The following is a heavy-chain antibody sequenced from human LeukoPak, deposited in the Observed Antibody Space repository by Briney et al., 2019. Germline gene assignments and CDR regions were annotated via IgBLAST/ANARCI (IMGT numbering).Heavy chain of an antibody. CDR3: ARRSSTSCYDY. J-gene: IGHJ4*02. V-gene: IGHV3-64*01. D-gene: IGHD2-2*01. Sequence: GGSLRLSCAASGFTFSSYAMHWVRQAPGKGLEYVAAISTDGGGTYYANSVKGRFAISRDNSKNTLFLQMGSLRAEDMAVYYCARRSSTSCYDYWGQGALVTVSS. CDR2: ISTDGGGT. CDR1: GFTFSSYA.